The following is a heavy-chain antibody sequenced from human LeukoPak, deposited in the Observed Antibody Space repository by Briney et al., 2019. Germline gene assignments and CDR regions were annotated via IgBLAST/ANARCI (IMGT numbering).Heavy chain of an antibody. CDR2: IIPILGIA. D-gene: IGHD3-22*01. V-gene: IGHV1-69*04. J-gene: IGHJ4*02. CDR1: GGTFSSYA. Sequence: SVKVSCKASGGTFSSYAISWVRQAPGQGLKWMGRIIPILGIANYAQKFQGRVTITADKSTSTAYMELSSLRSEDTAVYYCAGKNYYDSSGYLRFDYWGQGTLVTVSS. CDR3: AGKNYYDSSGYLRFDY.